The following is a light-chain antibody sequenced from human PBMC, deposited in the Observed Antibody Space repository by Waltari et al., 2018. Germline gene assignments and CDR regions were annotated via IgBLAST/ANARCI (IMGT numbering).Light chain of an antibody. CDR2: AAS. CDR3: QQTFSSPYT. V-gene: IGKV1-39*01. J-gene: IGKJ2*01. Sequence: DIAMSQSPSFLSASEGQRVTIICRGSQTVRNYLNWYQQKPGQAPKLLIYAASSLQSGVPSRFSGSGSGTDFTLTISSPQPEDFATYYCQQTFSSPYTFGQGTKLE. CDR1: QTVRNY.